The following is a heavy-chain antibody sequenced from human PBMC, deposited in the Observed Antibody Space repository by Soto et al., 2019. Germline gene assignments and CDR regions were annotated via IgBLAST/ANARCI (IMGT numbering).Heavy chain of an antibody. Sequence: GGSLRLSCVASGFTFSDYYMSWVRQAPGKGLEWVSYIHSSGTTLYYADSVKGRFTISRDNAKNSLYLQMNSLRAEDTAVYYCARDPDTSSKIDYWGQGTLVTVSS. CDR3: ARDPDTSSKIDY. J-gene: IGHJ4*02. V-gene: IGHV3-11*01. D-gene: IGHD2-2*01. CDR2: IHSSGTTL. CDR1: GFTFSDYY.